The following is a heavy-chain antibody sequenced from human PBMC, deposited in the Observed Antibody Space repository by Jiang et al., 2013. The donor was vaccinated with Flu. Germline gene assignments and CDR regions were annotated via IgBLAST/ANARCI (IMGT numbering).Heavy chain of an antibody. D-gene: IGHD4-23*01. V-gene: IGHV3-53*01. CDR1: GFTVSSNY. CDR3: ARDQPLSSDYGGSRDYYYMDV. CDR2: IYSGGST. J-gene: IGHJ6*03. Sequence: CAASGFTVSSNYMSWVRQAPGKGLEWVSVIYSGGSTYYADSVKGRFTISRDNSKNTLYLQMNSLRAEDTAVYYCARDQPLSSDYGGSRDYYYMDVWGKGTTVTVSS.